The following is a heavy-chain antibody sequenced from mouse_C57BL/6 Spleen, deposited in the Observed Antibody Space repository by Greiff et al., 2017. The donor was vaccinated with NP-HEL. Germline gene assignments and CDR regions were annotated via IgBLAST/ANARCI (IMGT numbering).Heavy chain of an antibody. CDR3: ARGTTGPYYFDY. V-gene: IGHV1-54*01. Sequence: VQLQQSGAELVRPGTSVKVSCKASGYAFTNYLIEWVKQRPGQGLEWIGVINPGSGGTNYNEKFKGKATLPADKSSITAYMQLSSLTSEDSAVYFCARGTTGPYYFDYWGQGTTLTVSS. J-gene: IGHJ2*01. CDR1: GYAFTNYL. D-gene: IGHD2-14*01. CDR2: INPGSGGT.